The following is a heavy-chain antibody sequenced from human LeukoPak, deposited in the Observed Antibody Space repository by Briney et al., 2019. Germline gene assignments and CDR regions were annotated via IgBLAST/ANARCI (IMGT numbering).Heavy chain of an antibody. V-gene: IGHV1-69*05. D-gene: IGHD5-24*01. J-gene: IGHJ3*01. CDR3: AREDEKDAFDF. Sequence: SVTVSCKASGGTFSSYAISWVRQAPGQGLEWMGRIIPIFGTANYAQKFQGRVTITTDESTSTAYMELSSLRSEYTAVYYCAREDEKDAFDFWGQGTMDTVSS. CDR2: IIPIFGTA. CDR1: GGTFSSYA.